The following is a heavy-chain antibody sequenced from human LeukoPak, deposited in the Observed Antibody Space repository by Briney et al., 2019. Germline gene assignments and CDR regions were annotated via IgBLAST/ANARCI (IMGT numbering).Heavy chain of an antibody. Sequence: GGSLRLSCAASGFTFSNAWMSWVRQAPGKGLEWVGRIKSKTDGGTTDYAAPVKGSFTSSREDSKNTLYMQMNSLNTDDKAVYYCTTGRDYYDSSGYYSSYDYWGQGTLVTVSS. CDR3: TTGRDYYDSSGYYSSYDY. D-gene: IGHD3-22*01. J-gene: IGHJ4*02. CDR1: GFTFSNAW. V-gene: IGHV3-15*01. CDR2: IKSKTDGGTT.